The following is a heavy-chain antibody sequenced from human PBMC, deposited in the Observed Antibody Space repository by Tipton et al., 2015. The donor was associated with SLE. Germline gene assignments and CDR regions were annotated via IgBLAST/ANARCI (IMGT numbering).Heavy chain of an antibody. J-gene: IGHJ3*02. CDR1: GGSISSYY. CDR2: VYYSGST. V-gene: IGHV4-59*01. CDR3: SSGYCSSASCYAFDI. D-gene: IGHD2-2*03. Sequence: TLSLTCTVSGGSISSYYWSWIRQPPGKGLEWIGYVYYSGSTNYNPSLKSRVTISVDTSKKQFSLKLSSVTAADTAVYYCSSGYCSSASCYAFDIWGQGTMVAVSS.